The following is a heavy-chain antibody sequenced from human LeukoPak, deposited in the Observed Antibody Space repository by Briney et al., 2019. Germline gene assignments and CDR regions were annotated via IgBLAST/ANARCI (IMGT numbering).Heavy chain of an antibody. CDR2: ISGFNGNT. D-gene: IGHD4-17*01. CDR1: GYTFTSYG. CDR3: ARNLLVGDSIGGDWFDL. Sequence: ASVKVSCKASGYTFTSYGINWVRQAPGQGLEWMGWISGFNGNTNYAQKLQGRVTMTTDTSTSTAYMDLRSLRSDDTAVYFCARNLLVGDSIGGDWFDLWGQGTLVTVSS. J-gene: IGHJ5*02. V-gene: IGHV1-18*01.